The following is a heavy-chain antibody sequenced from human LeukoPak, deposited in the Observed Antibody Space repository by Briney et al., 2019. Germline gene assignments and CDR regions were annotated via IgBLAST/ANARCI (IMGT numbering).Heavy chain of an antibody. D-gene: IGHD2-15*01. V-gene: IGHV3-23*01. CDR1: GFSFSSYA. CDR3: AKQLGYCSDGSCYFPY. J-gene: IGHJ4*02. Sequence: EGSLRLSCAASGFSFSSYAMFWVRQAPGKGLEWVSAISNNGGYTYYADSVQGRFTISRDNSKSTLCLQMNSLRAEDTAVYYCAKQLGYCSDGSCYFPYWGQGTLVTVSS. CDR2: ISNNGGYT.